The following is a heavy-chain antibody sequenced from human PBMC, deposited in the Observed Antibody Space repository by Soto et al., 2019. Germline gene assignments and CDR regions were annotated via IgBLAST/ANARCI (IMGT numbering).Heavy chain of an antibody. Sequence: EVQLLESGGGVVQPGGSLRLSCAASGFTFNNYGMSWVRLAPGQGLEWVSGISGCGGDTYYADSVKGRFTITRDNSKETVCLEMNSLGAEDAAIYYCAKDMDLFMGVVPAATGSFDFWGRGTLGTVSS. CDR2: ISGCGGDT. D-gene: IGHD2-2*01. CDR1: GFTFNNYG. CDR3: AKDMDLFMGVVPAATGSFDF. V-gene: IGHV3-23*01. J-gene: IGHJ4*02.